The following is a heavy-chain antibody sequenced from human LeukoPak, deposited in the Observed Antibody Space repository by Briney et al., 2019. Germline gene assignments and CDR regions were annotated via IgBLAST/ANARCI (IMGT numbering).Heavy chain of an antibody. CDR3: ARDRAMDLYYYMGA. Sequence: SVKVSCKASGGTFSSYAISWVRQAPGQGLEWMGGIIPIFGTANYAQKFQGRVTITADESTSTAYMELSSLRSEDTAVYYCARDRAMDLYYYMGAWGKGTTVTVSS. D-gene: IGHD5-18*01. CDR1: GGTFSSYA. CDR2: IIPIFGTA. J-gene: IGHJ6*03. V-gene: IGHV1-69*13.